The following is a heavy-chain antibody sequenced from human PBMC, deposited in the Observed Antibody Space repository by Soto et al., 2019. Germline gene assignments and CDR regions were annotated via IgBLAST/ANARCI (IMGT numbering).Heavy chain of an antibody. V-gene: IGHV4-34*01. CDR2: INHSGST. Sequence: SETLSLTCAVYGGSFSGYYWSWIRQPPGKGLEWIGEINHSGSTNYNPSLKSRVTISVDTSKNQFSLKLSSVTAADTAVYYCARYIAAAGSYFDYWGQGTLVTVSS. CDR1: GGSFSGYY. D-gene: IGHD6-13*01. CDR3: ARYIAAAGSYFDY. J-gene: IGHJ4*02.